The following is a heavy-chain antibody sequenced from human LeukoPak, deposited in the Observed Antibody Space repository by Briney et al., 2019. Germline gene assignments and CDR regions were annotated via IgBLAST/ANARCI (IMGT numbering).Heavy chain of an antibody. V-gene: IGHV3-23*05. D-gene: IGHD6-19*01. CDR3: VKGGWFDY. CDR2: ISQSGSDT. CDR1: GFTFSSFS. J-gene: IGHJ4*02. Sequence: GGSLRLSCAASGFTFSSFSMNWARQAPGTGPEWVAAISQSGSDTHYGDSVKGRFTISRDNSKNTLYLQMNTLRVEDTAVYYCVKGGWFDYWGQGTLVTVSS.